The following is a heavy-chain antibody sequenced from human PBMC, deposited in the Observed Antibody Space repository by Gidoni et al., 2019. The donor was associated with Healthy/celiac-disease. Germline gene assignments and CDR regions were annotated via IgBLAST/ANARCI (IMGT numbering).Heavy chain of an antibody. CDR3: ARELSMYYYGSGSQGVFDY. D-gene: IGHD3-10*01. CDR2: IKQDGSEK. J-gene: IGHJ4*02. Sequence: EVQLVESGGGLVQPGGSLRLSCAASGFTLSSYWLSWVRQAPGKGLECVDNIKQDGSEKYYVDSVKGRFTISRDNAKNSLYLQMNSLRAEDTAVYYCARELSMYYYGSGSQGVFDYWGQGTLVTVSS. V-gene: IGHV3-7*03. CDR1: GFTLSSYW.